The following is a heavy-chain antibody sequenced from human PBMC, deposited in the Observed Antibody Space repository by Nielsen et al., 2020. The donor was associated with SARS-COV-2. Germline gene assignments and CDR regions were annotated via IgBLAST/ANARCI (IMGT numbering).Heavy chain of an antibody. J-gene: IGHJ4*02. CDR1: GYTFTSYG. Sequence: ASVKVSCKASGYTFTSYGISWVRQAPGQGLEWMGWISPYNGNTHYAQNLQGRVTMTADTSTTTAYMEVRSLRSDDTAVYYCARDESSGWPSFDYWGQGTLVTVSS. V-gene: IGHV1-18*01. CDR3: ARDESSGWPSFDY. CDR2: ISPYNGNT. D-gene: IGHD6-25*01.